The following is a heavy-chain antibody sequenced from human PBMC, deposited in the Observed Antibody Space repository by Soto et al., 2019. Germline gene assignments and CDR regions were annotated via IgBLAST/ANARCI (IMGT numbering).Heavy chain of an antibody. CDR3: ARDWGMVREPGGYGMDV. V-gene: IGHV1-69*13. D-gene: IGHD3-10*01. CDR2: IIPIFGTA. Sequence: GASLKVSWKTSGGTISRYAISWWRHDTGQGLEWMGGIIPIFGTANYAQKFQGRVTITADESTSTAYMELSSLRSEDTAVYYCARDWGMVREPGGYGMDVWGQGTTVTVSS. J-gene: IGHJ6*02. CDR1: GGTISRYA.